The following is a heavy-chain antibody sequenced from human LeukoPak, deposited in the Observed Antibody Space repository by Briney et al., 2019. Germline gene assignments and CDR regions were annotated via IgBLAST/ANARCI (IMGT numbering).Heavy chain of an antibody. V-gene: IGHV1-69*05. CDR1: GGTFSSYA. J-gene: IGHJ4*02. D-gene: IGHD6-19*01. Sequence: GASVKVSCKASGGTFSSYAISWVRQAPGRGLEWMGGIIPIFGTANYAQKFQGRVTITTDESTSTAYMELSSLRSEDTAVYYCARGRGIAVLFDYWGQGTLVTVSS. CDR2: IIPIFGTA. CDR3: ARGRGIAVLFDY.